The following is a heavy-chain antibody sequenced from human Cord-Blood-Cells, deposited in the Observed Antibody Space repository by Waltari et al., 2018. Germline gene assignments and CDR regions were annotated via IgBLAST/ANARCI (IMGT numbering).Heavy chain of an antibody. D-gene: IGHD3-3*01. CDR1: GYTFTSYD. V-gene: IGHV1-8*01. J-gene: IGHJ6*02. Sequence: QVQLVQSGAEVKKPAAPVKVSCKASGYTFTSYDINWVRQATGQGLEWMGWMNPNSGNTGYAQKFQGRVTMTRNTSISTAYMELSSLRSEDTAVYYCASGITIFGVVIPDGMDVWGQGTTVTVSS. CDR2: MNPNSGNT. CDR3: ASGITIFGVVIPDGMDV.